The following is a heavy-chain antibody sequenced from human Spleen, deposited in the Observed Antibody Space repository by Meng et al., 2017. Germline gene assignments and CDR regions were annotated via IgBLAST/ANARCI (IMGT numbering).Heavy chain of an antibody. CDR2: IHPSGHP. CDR1: GYTYTDYQ. D-gene: IGHD6-19*01. Sequence: QVQLLQSGAAVKMAGASVKVSCKASGYTYTDYQTDWVRQAPGQGLEWMGWIHPSGHPTYAQKFQGRVTMTIDTSTTTASMELRSLRSDDSALYYCVKHSSDWSLDSWGQGTLVTVSS. CDR3: VKHSSDWSLDS. V-gene: IGHV1-18*01. J-gene: IGHJ4*02.